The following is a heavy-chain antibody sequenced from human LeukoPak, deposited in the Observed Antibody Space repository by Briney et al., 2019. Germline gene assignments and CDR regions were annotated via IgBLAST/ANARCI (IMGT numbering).Heavy chain of an antibody. CDR3: AKDSPHLYL. CDR1: GFTFSNYG. J-gene: IGHJ5*02. D-gene: IGHD2/OR15-2a*01. V-gene: IGHV3-30*02. CDR2: IRYDASNK. Sequence: GGSLRLSCEASGFTFSNYGMHWVRQAPGKGLEWVAFIRYDASNKYYADSVKGRFTISRDNSKNTLYLQMNSLRAEDTAVYYCAKDSPHLYLWGHGMPVTVSS.